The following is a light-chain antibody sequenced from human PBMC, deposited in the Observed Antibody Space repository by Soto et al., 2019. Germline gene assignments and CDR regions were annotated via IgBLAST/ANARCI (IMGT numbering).Light chain of an antibody. CDR3: EQSYSTPFT. CDR2: AAS. J-gene: IGKJ3*01. CDR1: QSISSY. Sequence: DIQMTQSPSSLSASVGDRVTITCRASQSISSYLNWYQQKPGKAPKLLIYAASSLQSGVPSRFSGSRPGTAFTLTISSLQPEDFATYYCEQSYSTPFTFGPGTKVDIK. V-gene: IGKV1-39*01.